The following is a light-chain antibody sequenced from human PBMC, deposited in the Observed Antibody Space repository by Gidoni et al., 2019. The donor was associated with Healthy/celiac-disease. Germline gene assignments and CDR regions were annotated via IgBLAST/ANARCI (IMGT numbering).Light chain of an antibody. CDR3: QQSYSTPAWT. CDR2: AAS. V-gene: IGKV1-39*01. Sequence: DIQLTQSPSSLSASVGDRVTITCRASQSISSYLNWYQQKPGKDTKLLIYAASSLQRGVPSRFSGSGSWTDFTLTISSLQPEDVATYYCQQSYSTPAWTFGQGTKVEIK. CDR1: QSISSY. J-gene: IGKJ1*01.